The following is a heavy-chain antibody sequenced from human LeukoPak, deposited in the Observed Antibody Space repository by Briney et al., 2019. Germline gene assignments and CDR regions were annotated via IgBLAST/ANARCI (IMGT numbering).Heavy chain of an antibody. CDR2: INPTGTST. Sequence: GASVKVSCKASGFPFTNYYMHWVRQAPGQGLEWVGLINPTGTSTNYAQKFRGRVTMTRDTSTTTVYMELSSLRSEDTAVYYCAREESGGSFDYWGQGTLVTVSS. D-gene: IGHD2-8*02. CDR1: GFPFTNYY. CDR3: AREESGGSFDY. J-gene: IGHJ4*02. V-gene: IGHV1-46*01.